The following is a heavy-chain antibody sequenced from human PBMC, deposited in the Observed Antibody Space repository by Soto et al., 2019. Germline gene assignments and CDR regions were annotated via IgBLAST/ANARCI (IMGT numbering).Heavy chain of an antibody. CDR3: AKDFGYNYGYDALDI. V-gene: IGHV3-23*01. D-gene: IGHD5-18*01. J-gene: IGHJ3*02. Sequence: GGSLRLSCAASGFTFSSYAMSWVRQAPGKGLEWVSGVSGSGGSTHCVDSVKGRFTISRDNSKDTLYLQMNSLRAEDTAVYYCAKDFGYNYGYDALDIWGQGTMVTVSS. CDR2: VSGSGGST. CDR1: GFTFSSYA.